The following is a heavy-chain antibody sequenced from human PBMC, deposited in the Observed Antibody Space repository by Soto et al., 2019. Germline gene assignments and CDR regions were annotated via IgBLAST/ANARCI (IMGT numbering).Heavy chain of an antibody. CDR1: GGSVNGYY. J-gene: IGHJ5*01. CDR2: INNTGGT. CDR3: ATRITVFGWLIPPFDP. D-gene: IGHD3-3*01. Sequence: SETLSVTWAVYGGSVNGYYWNWIRQPPGKGLDWIGEINNTGGTHYNTSLKSRVTMSVDTSKNQFSLRLSSVTAADTAIYYCATRITVFGWLIPPFDPWGQGTQVTVSS. V-gene: IGHV4-34*01.